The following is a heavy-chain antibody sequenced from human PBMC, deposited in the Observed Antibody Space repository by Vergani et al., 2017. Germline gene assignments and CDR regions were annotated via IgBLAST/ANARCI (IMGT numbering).Heavy chain of an antibody. CDR3: ARGGSGSYYNPFDY. J-gene: IGHJ4*02. CDR1: GGSISSSSYY. Sequence: QLQLQESGPGLVKPSETLSLTCTVSGGSISSSSYYMSWIRQAPGKGLEWVSYISSSGSTIYYADSVKGRFTISRDNAKNSLYLQMSSLRAEDTAVYYCARGGSGSYYNPFDYWGQGTLVTVSS. CDR2: ISSSGSTI. V-gene: IGHV3-11*04. D-gene: IGHD3-10*01.